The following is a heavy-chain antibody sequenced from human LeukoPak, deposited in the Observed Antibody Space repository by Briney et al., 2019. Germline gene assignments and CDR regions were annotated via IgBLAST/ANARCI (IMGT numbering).Heavy chain of an antibody. V-gene: IGHV4-4*07. J-gene: IGHJ5*02. CDR3: ARDVRFGGYGGNWFDP. CDR1: GGSISSYY. D-gene: IGHD3-10*01. Sequence: SETLSLTCTVSGGSISSYYWSWIRQPAGKGLEWIGRIYTSGSTNYNPSLKSRVTMSVDTSKNQFSLKLSSVTAADTAVYYCARDVRFGGYGGNWFDPWGQGTLVTVSS. CDR2: IYTSGST.